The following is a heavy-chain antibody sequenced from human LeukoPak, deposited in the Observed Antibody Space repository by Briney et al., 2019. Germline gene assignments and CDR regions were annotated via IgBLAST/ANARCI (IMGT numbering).Heavy chain of an antibody. CDR2: ISSGSSSI. J-gene: IGHJ4*02. CDR3: ARGGIAARFAY. V-gene: IGHV3-48*03. D-gene: IGHD6-6*01. Sequence: PGGSLRLSCAASGFTFSSYEMNWVRQAPGKGLGWVSYISSGSSSIFYADSVKGRFTISRDNAKNSLYLHMNSLRVEDTAVYYCARGGIAARFAYWGQGTLVTVSS. CDR1: GFTFSSYE.